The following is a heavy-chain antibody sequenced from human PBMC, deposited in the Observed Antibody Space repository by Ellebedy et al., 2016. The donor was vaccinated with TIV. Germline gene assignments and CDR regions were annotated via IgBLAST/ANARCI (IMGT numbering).Heavy chain of an antibody. CDR1: GFTFSSYS. V-gene: IGHV3-21*01. CDR2: ISSSSGYR. Sequence: GESLKISCAASGFTFSSYSMNWVRQAPGKGLEWVSSISSSSGYRYCADSVKGRFTISRDNAKNSLYLQMNSLRAEDTAVYYCARVYGDYRMDVWGQGTTVTVSS. J-gene: IGHJ6*02. D-gene: IGHD4/OR15-4a*01. CDR3: ARVYGDYRMDV.